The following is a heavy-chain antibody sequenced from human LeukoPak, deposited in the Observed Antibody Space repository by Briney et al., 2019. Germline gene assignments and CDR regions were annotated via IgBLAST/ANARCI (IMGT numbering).Heavy chain of an antibody. J-gene: IGHJ4*02. D-gene: IGHD3-22*01. Sequence: PSQTLSLTCTVSGGSISSGGYYWSWIRQHPGKGLEWIGYIYYSGSTYYNPSLKSRVTISVDTSKNQFSLKLSSVTAADTAVYCCARDRDSSGYFFDYWGQGTLVTVSS. CDR2: IYYSGST. V-gene: IGHV4-31*03. CDR1: GGSISSGGYY. CDR3: ARDRDSSGYFFDY.